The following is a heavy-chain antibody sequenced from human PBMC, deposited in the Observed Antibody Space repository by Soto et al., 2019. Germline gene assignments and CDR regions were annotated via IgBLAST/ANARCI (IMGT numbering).Heavy chain of an antibody. V-gene: IGHV3-20*01. D-gene: IGHD6-19*01. CDR3: ARDGGVAVAVDAFDI. Sequence: EVQLVESGGGVVRPGGSLRLSCAASGFTFDDFGMSWVRQAPGKGLAWVSGITWNGGSTGYADSVKGRFTISRDNAKNSLYLQMDSLRAEDTALYHCARDGGVAVAVDAFDIWGQGTMVTVSS. J-gene: IGHJ3*02. CDR1: GFTFDDFG. CDR2: ITWNGGST.